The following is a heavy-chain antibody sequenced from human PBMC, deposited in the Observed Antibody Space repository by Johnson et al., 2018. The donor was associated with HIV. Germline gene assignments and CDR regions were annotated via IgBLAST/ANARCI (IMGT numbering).Heavy chain of an antibody. CDR1: GFTFSSYA. CDR3: ATDGEESGYFPGAFDI. Sequence: VQLVESGGGLVQPGGSLRLSCAASGFTFSSYAMSWVRQAPGKGLEWVSAISGSGGSTYYADSVKGRFTISRDNSKNTLYLQMNSLRAEDTAVYYGATDGEESGYFPGAFDIWGQGTMVTVSS. D-gene: IGHD5-12*01. CDR2: ISGSGGST. J-gene: IGHJ3*02. V-gene: IGHV3-23*04.